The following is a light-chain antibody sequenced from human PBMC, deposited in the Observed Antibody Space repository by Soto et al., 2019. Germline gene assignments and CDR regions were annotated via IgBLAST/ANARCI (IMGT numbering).Light chain of an antibody. CDR1: RSDVGGYNY. CDR2: DVT. J-gene: IGLJ1*01. CDR3: SSYTSSSTYG. Sequence: QSVPTQPASVSGSHGQSITISCTGTRSDVGGYNYVYWHQQHPGKAPKLMIYDVTTRPSGVSDRFSGSKSGNTASLTISGLQVEDEADYHCSSYTSSSTYGFRAGTKVPVL. V-gene: IGLV2-14*01.